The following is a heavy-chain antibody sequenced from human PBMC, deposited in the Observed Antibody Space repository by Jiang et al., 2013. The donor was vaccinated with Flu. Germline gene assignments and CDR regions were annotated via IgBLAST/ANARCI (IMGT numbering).Heavy chain of an antibody. CDR2: INAGNGNT. D-gene: IGHD2-15*01. V-gene: IGHV1-3*01. CDR3: ARDGYCSGGSCYGDNWFDP. J-gene: IGHJ5*02. CDR1: GYTFTSYA. Sequence: SGAEVKKPGASVKVSCKASGYTFTSYAMHWVRQAPGQRLEWMGWINAGNGNTKYSQKFQGRVTITRDTSASTAYMELSSLRSEDTAVYYCARDGYCSGGSCYGDNWFDPWGQGTLVTVSS.